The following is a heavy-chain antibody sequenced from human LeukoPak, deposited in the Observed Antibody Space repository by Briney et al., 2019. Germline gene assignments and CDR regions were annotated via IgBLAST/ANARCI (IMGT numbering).Heavy chain of an antibody. V-gene: IGHV1-18*01. CDR1: GYTFTSYG. J-gene: IGHJ3*02. CDR2: ISAYNGNT. CDR3: ARDSYDYGGNHDAFDI. Sequence: ASVKVSCKASGYTFTSYGISWVRQAPGQGLEWMGWISAYNGNTNYAQKLQGRVTMTTDTSTSTAYMELRSLRSDDTAVYYCARDSYDYGGNHDAFDIWGQGRMVTVPS. D-gene: IGHD4-23*01.